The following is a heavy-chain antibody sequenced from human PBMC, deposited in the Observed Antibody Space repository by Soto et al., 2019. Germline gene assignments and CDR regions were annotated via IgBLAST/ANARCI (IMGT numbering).Heavy chain of an antibody. Sequence: QVQLVESGGGVVQPGRSLRLSCVGTGFSFSSYSMHWVRQAPGKELEWVAVVSFDGNNKYYANSVKDRFTVSRDNSKNTMYVQMNSLKPEDTAVYYCTRDRRFGNGYSLGFDYWGQGTLVTVSS. CDR3: TRDRRFGNGYSLGFDY. CDR2: VSFDGNNK. D-gene: IGHD5-18*01. V-gene: IGHV3-30-3*01. CDR1: GFSFSSYS. J-gene: IGHJ4*02.